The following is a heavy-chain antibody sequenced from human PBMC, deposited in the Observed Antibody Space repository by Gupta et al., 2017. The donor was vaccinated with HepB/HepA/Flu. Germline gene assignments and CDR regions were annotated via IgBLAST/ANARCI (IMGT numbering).Heavy chain of an antibody. CDR1: GSTFTGYL. D-gene: IGHD2-2*01. CDR2: ITPNSGDP. CDR3: ARQSSSHNFPFDPFDG. J-gene: IGHJ3*01. Sequence: QVHLVQSGAEVKKHGASVKVSGQASGSTFTGYLVHWVRQAPGQGLEWMGWITPNSGDPNYTQSFQGRITLTRDTSIATAYMELSSLTSADTAIFSCARQSSSHNFPFDPFDGWGQGTMVTVSS. V-gene: IGHV1-2*02.